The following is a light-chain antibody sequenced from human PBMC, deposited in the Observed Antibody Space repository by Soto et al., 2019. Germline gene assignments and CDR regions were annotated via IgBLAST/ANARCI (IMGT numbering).Light chain of an antibody. J-gene: IGKJ5*01. CDR2: WGS. V-gene: IGKV2-28*01. Sequence: DIAMTQSPLSLPVTPGEPASISCRSSQSLLHSDGYNYLDWYLQKPGQSPQLLIYWGSNRASGVPVRFSGSGSGTDFTLKISRVEAEDVGVYYCLEALQTPLTFGQGTRLEIK. CDR3: LEALQTPLT. CDR1: QSLLHSDGYNY.